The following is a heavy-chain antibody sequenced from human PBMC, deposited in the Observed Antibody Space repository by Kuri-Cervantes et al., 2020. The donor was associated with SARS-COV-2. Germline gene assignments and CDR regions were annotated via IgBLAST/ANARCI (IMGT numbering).Heavy chain of an antibody. CDR1: GFTFSSYW. CDR3: ARSPDFWSGLNWFDP. D-gene: IGHD3-3*01. Sequence: GESLKISCAAAGFTFSSYWMSWVRQAPGKGLEWVANIKQDGSEKYYVDSVKGRFTISRDNSKNTLDLQMNSPRAEDTAVYYCARSPDFWSGLNWFDPWGQGTLVTVSS. V-gene: IGHV3-7*03. CDR2: IKQDGSEK. J-gene: IGHJ5*02.